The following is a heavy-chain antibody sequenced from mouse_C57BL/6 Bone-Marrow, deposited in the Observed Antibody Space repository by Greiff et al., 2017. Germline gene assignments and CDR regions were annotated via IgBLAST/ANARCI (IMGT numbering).Heavy chain of an antibody. CDR3: ARRYLWYFDV. D-gene: IGHD5-1*01. CDR2: IDPSDSYT. V-gene: IGHV1-69*01. J-gene: IGHJ1*03. CDR1: GYTFTSYW. Sequence: QVQLKQPGAELVMPGASVKLSCKASGYTFTSYWMHWVKQRPGQGLEWIGEIDPSDSYTNYNQKFKGKSTLTVDKSSSTAYMQLSSLTSEDSAVYYCARRYLWYFDVWGTGTTVTVSS.